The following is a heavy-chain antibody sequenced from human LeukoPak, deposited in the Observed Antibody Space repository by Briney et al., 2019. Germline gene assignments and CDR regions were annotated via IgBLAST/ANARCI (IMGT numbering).Heavy chain of an antibody. CDR3: ARGPYYYGDYISWFPDAFHI. CDR1: GASFSGYF. V-gene: IGHV4-34*01. CDR2: IKYDGTT. J-gene: IGHJ3*02. D-gene: IGHD4-17*01. Sequence: SETLSLTCAVSGASFSGYFWNWIRQSPEKGLEGIGEIKYDGTTHYTPSLTSRVTISIDKATNQFHLKVTSLTAADTAVYYCARGPYYYGDYISWFPDAFHIWGQGTLVSVSP.